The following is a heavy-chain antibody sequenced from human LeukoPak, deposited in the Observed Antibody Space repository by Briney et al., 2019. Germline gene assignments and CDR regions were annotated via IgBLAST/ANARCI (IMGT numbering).Heavy chain of an antibody. D-gene: IGHD3-22*01. CDR2: ITSSSNYI. J-gene: IGHJ4*02. CDR1: GFTFTSYA. Sequence: GGSLRLSCAASGFTFTSYAMNWVRQAPGKGLEWVSSITSSSNYIYYADSVKGRFTISRDNAKNSLYLQMHSLRAEDTAVYYCARPQYYYDTSGVQRGAFDSWGQGTLVTVSS. V-gene: IGHV3-21*01. CDR3: ARPQYYYDTSGVQRGAFDS.